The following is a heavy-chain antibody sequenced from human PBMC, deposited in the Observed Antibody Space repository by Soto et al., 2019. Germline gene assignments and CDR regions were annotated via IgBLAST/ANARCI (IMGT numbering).Heavy chain of an antibody. J-gene: IGHJ6*02. V-gene: IGHV1-18*01. D-gene: IGHD3-10*01. CDR3: ARDDEFXWFGESLLGRKYYGLDV. CDR1: GYTFIRYG. Sequence: ASVKVSCKASGYTFIRYGISWVRQAPGQGLEWMGWISAYNGNTNYAQKLQGRVTMTTVTSTSTAYMELRSLRSDDTAVYYCARDDEFXWFGESLLGRKYYGLDVWGQGTTVTVSS. CDR2: ISAYNGNT.